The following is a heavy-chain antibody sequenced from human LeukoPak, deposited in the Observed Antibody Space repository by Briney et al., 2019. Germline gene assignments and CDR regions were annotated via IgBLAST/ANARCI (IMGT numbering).Heavy chain of an antibody. CDR1: GFTFSSYS. V-gene: IGHV3-48*01. CDR2: ISSSSSTK. D-gene: IGHD6-6*01. CDR3: ARELYSSSSVYPYYYMDI. J-gene: IGHJ6*03. Sequence: PGGSLSLSCAASGFTFSSYSMNWVRQAPGKGLEWVSYISSSSSTKYYADSVKGRFSISRDNAKNSLYLQMNSLRAEDTAVYYCARELYSSSSVYPYYYMDIRGKGTTVTVSS.